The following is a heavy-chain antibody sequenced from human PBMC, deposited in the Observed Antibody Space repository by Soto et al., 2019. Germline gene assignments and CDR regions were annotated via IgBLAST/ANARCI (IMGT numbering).Heavy chain of an antibody. CDR3: ARVYERNSSRTTLNWFEQ. CDR2: IYYSGST. D-gene: IGHD6-13*01. V-gene: IGHV4-31*03. J-gene: IGHJ5*02. Sequence: QVQLQESGPGLVKPSQTLSLTCTVSGGSISSGGYYWSWIRQHPGKGLEWIGYIYYSGSTYYNPSLKSRVTISVETSKIQLNLKMSAVTAAETAVYYGARVYERNSSRTTLNWFEQWGQENLVTVSS. CDR1: GGSISSGGYY.